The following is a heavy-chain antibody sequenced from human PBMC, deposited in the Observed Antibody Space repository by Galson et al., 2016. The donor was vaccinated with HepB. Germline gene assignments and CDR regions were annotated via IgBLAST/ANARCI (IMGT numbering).Heavy chain of an antibody. CDR1: GIAFSGYW. V-gene: IGHV3-7*03. J-gene: IGHJ4*02. D-gene: IGHD6-19*01. CDR2: IKQDGSEK. Sequence: SLRLSCAASGIAFSGYWMSWVRQAPGKGLEWVANIKQDGSEKYYVDSVKGRFTISRHNAKNSLYLQMNSLRADDTAVYYCARLVEVARLDHWGQGTLVTVSS. CDR3: ARLVEVARLDH.